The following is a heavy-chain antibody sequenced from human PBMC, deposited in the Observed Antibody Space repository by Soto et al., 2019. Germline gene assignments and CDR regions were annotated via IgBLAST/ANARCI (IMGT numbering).Heavy chain of an antibody. V-gene: IGHV3-33*01. CDR1: GFSFSSYG. J-gene: IGHJ4*02. CDR3: ARPFFHGGKVWYFDL. D-gene: IGHD4-17*01. CDR2: IWYDGSKQ. Sequence: HLVESGGGVVHPGRSLRLSCAASGFSFSSYGMHWVRQAPDKGLEWMAIIWYDGSKQYYADSVKGRFIISRDNSKNTLLLQMNNLRAEDTAVYYCARPFFHGGKVWYFDLWGQGTLVTVSS.